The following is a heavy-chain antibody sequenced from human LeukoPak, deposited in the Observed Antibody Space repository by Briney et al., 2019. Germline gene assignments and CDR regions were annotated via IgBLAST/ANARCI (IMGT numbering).Heavy chain of an antibody. V-gene: IGHV3-30*02. CDR3: AKDKAPNMVRAIDY. J-gene: IGHJ4*02. CDR1: GFTFSSYG. CDR2: IRYDGSNK. Sequence: PGGSLRLSCAASGFTFSSYGMHWVRQAPGKGLEWVAFIRYDGSNKYYADSVKGRFTISRDNSKNTLYLQMNSLRAEDTAVYYCAKDKAPNMVRAIDYWGQGTLVTVSS. D-gene: IGHD3-10*01.